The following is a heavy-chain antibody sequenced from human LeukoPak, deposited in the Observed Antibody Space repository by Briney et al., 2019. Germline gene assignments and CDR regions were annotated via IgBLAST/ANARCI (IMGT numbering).Heavy chain of an antibody. CDR2: IRYDGTNT. V-gene: IGHV3-33*01. Sequence: PGRSLRLSCAASEFTFSSYGMHWVRQAPGLGLEWVALIRYDGTNTYYADSVKGRFTASRDNSKNTLYLQMNSLRAEDTAVYYCARDRDGMDVWGQGTTVTVSS. CDR1: EFTFSSYG. J-gene: IGHJ6*02. CDR3: ARDRDGMDV.